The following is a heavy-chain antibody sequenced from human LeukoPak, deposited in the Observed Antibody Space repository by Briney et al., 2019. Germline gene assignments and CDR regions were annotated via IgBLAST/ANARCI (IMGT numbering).Heavy chain of an antibody. J-gene: IGHJ4*02. V-gene: IGHV3-23*01. CDR2: ISGSGGST. Sequence: PGGSLRLSCAASGFTFSSDAMSWGRQAPGKGLEWVSAISGSGGSTYYADSVKGRFTISRDNSKNTLYLQMNSLSAEDTAVYYCAQDKRYSRESYCDYWGQGTLVTVSS. CDR1: GFTFSSDA. CDR3: AQDKRYSRESYCDY. D-gene: IGHD1-14*01.